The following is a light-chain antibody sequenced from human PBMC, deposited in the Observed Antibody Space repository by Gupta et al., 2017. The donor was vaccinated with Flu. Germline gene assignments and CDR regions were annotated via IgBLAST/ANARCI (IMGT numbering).Light chain of an antibody. CDR2: DKS. J-gene: IGLJ3*02. Sequence: GQTASITCGGNYSGRKNVHWYQQRPGQAPVLVVYDKSDRPSGIADRLSGANSGNTATLTISRVEAGDEADYYWHVWATNSDRVMFGGGPKLTVL. CDR3: HVWATNSDRVM. CDR1: YSGRKN. V-gene: IGLV3-21*02.